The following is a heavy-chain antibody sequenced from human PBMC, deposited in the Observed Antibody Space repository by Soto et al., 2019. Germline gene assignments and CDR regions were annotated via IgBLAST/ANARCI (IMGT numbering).Heavy chain of an antibody. D-gene: IGHD6-19*01. V-gene: IGHV4-61*01. CDR3: ARDIALAGTDGMDV. J-gene: IGHJ6*02. CDR2: IYYSGST. CDR1: GGSVSSGSYY. Sequence: PSETVSFTCTVSGGSVSSGSYYWSWIRQPPGKGLEWIGYIYYSGSTNYNPSLKSRVTISVDTSKNQFSLKLSSVTAADTAVYYCARDIALAGTDGMDVWGQGTTVTVSS.